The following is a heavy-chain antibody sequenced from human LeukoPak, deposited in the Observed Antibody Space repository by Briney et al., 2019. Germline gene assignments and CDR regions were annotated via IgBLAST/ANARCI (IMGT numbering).Heavy chain of an antibody. CDR3: ARAGIYGDYGFYYYYGMDV. D-gene: IGHD4-17*01. Sequence: GGSLRLSWAASGFTFSSYAMHWFRQAPGKGLKYVSAISINGGSTYYANSVKGRFTISRDNSKNTLYLQMGSLRAEDMAVYYCARAGIYGDYGFYYYYGMDVWGQGTTVTVSS. J-gene: IGHJ6*02. V-gene: IGHV3-64*01. CDR2: ISINGGST. CDR1: GFTFSSYA.